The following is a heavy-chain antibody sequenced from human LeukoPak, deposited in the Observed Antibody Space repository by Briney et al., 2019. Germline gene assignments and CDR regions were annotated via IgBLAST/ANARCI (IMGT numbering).Heavy chain of an antibody. V-gene: IGHV3-74*01. J-gene: IGHJ4*02. Sequence: GGSLRLSCAASGFTFTNYWMHWVRQAPGKGLVWVSRMNSDGSSTTYADSVKGRFTISRDNAKNTLYLQMNSLRAEDTAVYFCAKDNSGWYETLGYWGQGTLVTVS. CDR3: AKDNSGWYETLGY. CDR2: MNSDGSST. CDR1: GFTFTNYW. D-gene: IGHD6-19*01.